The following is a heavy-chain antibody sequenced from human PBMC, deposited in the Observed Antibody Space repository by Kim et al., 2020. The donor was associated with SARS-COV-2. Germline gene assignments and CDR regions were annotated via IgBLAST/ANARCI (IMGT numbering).Heavy chain of an antibody. J-gene: IGHJ4*02. Sequence: GGSLRLSCAASGFTFGDYAIHWVRQAPGKGLEWVSGISWNSACKEYADSVKGRFTISRDNAKNSLYLQMNSLRGEDTALYFCAKDVGGGSARDFDYWGQGGLVTLSS. V-gene: IGHV3-9*01. CDR2: ISWNSACK. CDR1: GFTFGDYA. D-gene: IGHD6-6*01. CDR3: AKDVGGGSARDFDY.